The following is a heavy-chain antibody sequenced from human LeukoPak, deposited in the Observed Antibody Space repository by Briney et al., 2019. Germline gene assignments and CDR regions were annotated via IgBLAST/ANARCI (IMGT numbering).Heavy chain of an antibody. D-gene: IGHD3-3*01. CDR2: ISYDGSNK. V-gene: IGHV3-30*03. J-gene: IGHJ3*02. CDR3: ATGYYDFWSGQAFDI. CDR1: GFTFSRNG. Sequence: HPGGSLRLSCAASGFTFSRNGMHWVRQAPGKGLEWVAVISYDGSNKYYVDSVKGRFTISRDNSKNTLYLQMNSLRAEDTAVYYCATGYYDFWSGQAFDIWGQGTMVTVSS.